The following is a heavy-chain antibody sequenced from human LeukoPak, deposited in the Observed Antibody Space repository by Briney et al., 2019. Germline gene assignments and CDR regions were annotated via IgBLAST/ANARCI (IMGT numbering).Heavy chain of an antibody. CDR3: ARPRRGAAAGTYYFDY. CDR1: GGSIISTNYY. V-gene: IGHV4-39*01. J-gene: IGHJ4*02. D-gene: IGHD6-13*01. Sequence: KSSETLSLTCTVSGGSIISTNYYWGWIRQPPGKGLEWIGNLYYSGSTYYNPSLKSRVTISVDTSKNQFSLKLSSVTAADTAVYYCARPRRGAAAGTYYFDYWGQGTLVTVSS. CDR2: LYYSGST.